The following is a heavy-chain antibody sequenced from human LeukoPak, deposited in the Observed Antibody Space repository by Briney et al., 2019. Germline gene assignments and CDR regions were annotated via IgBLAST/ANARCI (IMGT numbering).Heavy chain of an antibody. J-gene: IGHJ3*02. CDR2: IYFSGST. Sequence: SETLSLTCTVSGGSIGSSTYYWGWIRQPPGKGLEWIGNIYFSGSTYYNPSLKSRVTISVDTSKNQFSLKLSSVIAADTAVYYCARRGWDHHAFDIWGQGTMVTVSS. D-gene: IGHD1-26*01. CDR3: ARRGWDHHAFDI. V-gene: IGHV4-39*01. CDR1: GGSIGSSTYY.